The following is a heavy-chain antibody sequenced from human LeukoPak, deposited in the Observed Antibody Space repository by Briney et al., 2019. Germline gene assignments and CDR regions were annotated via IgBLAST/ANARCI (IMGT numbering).Heavy chain of an antibody. Sequence: GGSLRLSCAASGFTFSSYAMHWVRQAPGKGLEGVAVISYDGSNKYYADSVKGRFTISRDNSKNTLYLQMNSLRAEDTAVYYCAREQETGWFDPWGQGTLVTVSS. V-gene: IGHV3-30-3*01. CDR3: AREQETGWFDP. CDR1: GFTFSSYA. D-gene: IGHD1-14*01. CDR2: ISYDGSNK. J-gene: IGHJ5*02.